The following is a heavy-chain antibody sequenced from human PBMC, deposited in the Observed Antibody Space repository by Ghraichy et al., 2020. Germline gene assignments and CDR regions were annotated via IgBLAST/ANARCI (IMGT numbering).Heavy chain of an antibody. J-gene: IGHJ4*02. CDR3: ARGNHSCIDY. D-gene: IGHD2-15*01. CDR2: INHSGST. CDR1: GGSFSGYY. V-gene: IGHV4-34*01. Sequence: SETLSLTCAVYGGSFSGYYWSWIRQPPGKGLEWIGEINHSGSTNYNPSLKSRVTISVDTSKNQFSLKLSSVTAADTAVYYCARGNHSCIDYWGQGTLVTVSS.